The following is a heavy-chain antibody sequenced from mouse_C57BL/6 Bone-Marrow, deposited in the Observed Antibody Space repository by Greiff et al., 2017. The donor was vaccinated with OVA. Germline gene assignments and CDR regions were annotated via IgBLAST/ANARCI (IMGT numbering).Heavy chain of an antibody. CDR2: IYPRSGNT. D-gene: IGHD2-5*01. Sequence: QVQLQQSGAELARPGASVKLSCKASGYTFTSYGISWVKQRTGQGLEWIGEIYPRSGNTYYNEKFKGKATLTADKASSTAYMELRSLTSEDSAVYFCARRAYYSNQYYIDYWGQGTTLTVSS. V-gene: IGHV1-81*01. J-gene: IGHJ2*01. CDR1: GYTFTSYG. CDR3: ARRAYYSNQYYIDY.